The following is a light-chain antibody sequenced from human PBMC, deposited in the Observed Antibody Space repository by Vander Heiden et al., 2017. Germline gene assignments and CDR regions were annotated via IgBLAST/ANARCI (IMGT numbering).Light chain of an antibody. J-gene: IGKJ5*01. V-gene: IGKV3-20*01. Sequence: EIVLTQSPGTLSLSPGERATLSCRASQSVSSSYLAWYQQKPGQAPRLLIYGASSRATGIPDRFSGSGSGTESTLTISRLEPEDFAVYYCQQYGNSPPFTFGQGTRLEIK. CDR3: QQYGNSPPFT. CDR2: GAS. CDR1: QSVSSSY.